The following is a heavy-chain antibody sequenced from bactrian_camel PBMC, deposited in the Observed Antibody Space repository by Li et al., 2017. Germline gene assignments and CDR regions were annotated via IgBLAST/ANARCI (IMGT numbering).Heavy chain of an antibody. Sequence: HVQLVESGGALVQPGGSLTLSCAASGFTFSSYWMYWARQAPGKGLEWVSSIYIDGIDGSTTYYADSVKGRFTISRDNAKNTVYQQMDSLKSEDTALYYCATSGTDWVLGFAHWGQGTQVTVS. CDR2: IYIDGIDGSTT. D-gene: IGHD5*01. V-gene: IGHV3S6*01. CDR1: GFTFSSYW. J-gene: IGHJ4*01. CDR3: ATSGTDWVLGFAH.